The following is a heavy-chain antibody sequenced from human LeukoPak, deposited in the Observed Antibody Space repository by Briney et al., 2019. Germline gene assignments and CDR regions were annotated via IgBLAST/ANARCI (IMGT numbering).Heavy chain of an antibody. CDR2: INTDGSST. D-gene: IGHD2-2*01. CDR1: GFTFSSYW. CDR3: ARDNVPRYCSSTSCRSDWFDP. Sequence: GGSLRLSCAASGFTFSSYWMSWVRQAPGKGLVWVSRINTDGSSTSYADSVKGRFTISRDNAKNTLYLQMNSLRAEDTAVYYCARDNVPRYCSSTSCRSDWFDPWGQGTLVTVSS. V-gene: IGHV3-74*01. J-gene: IGHJ5*02.